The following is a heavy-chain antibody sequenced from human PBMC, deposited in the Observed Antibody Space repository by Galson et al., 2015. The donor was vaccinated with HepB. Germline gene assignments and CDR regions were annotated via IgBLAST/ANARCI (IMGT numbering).Heavy chain of an antibody. Sequence: SVKVSCKASGYTFTGYYMHWVRQAPGQGLEWMGWINPNSGGTNYAQKFQGRVTMTRDTSISTAYMELSRLRSDDTAVYYCARIGAGRTPRGPFDYWGQGTLVTVSS. J-gene: IGHJ4*02. CDR3: ARIGAGRTPRGPFDY. V-gene: IGHV1-2*02. D-gene: IGHD3-16*01. CDR1: GYTFTGYY. CDR2: INPNSGGT.